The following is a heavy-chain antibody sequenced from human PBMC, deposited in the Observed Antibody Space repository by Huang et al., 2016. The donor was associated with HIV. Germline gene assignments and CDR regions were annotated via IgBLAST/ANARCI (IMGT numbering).Heavy chain of an antibody. D-gene: IGHD6-19*01. Sequence: QLQLQESGPGPVKPSATLSLTCSVSGGSISGSRYYWGWIRQPPGKGLEWIGSIYYSGGRHDSPALKSRVTIAVDTSKNQFSLKLSSVTAADTAVYYCARGQSGPSQWLASLGNYYYYMDVWGKGTTVTVSS. J-gene: IGHJ6*03. CDR1: GGSISGSRYY. V-gene: IGHV4-39*01. CDR2: IYYSGGR. CDR3: ARGQSGPSQWLASLGNYYYYMDV.